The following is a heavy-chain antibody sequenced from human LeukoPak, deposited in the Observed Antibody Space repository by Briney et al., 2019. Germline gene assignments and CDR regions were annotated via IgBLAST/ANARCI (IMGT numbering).Heavy chain of an antibody. V-gene: IGHV4-38-2*02. CDR3: ARGGDIVDY. J-gene: IGHJ4*02. CDR1: RYSISSGYY. D-gene: IGHD5-18*01. CDR2: IYHDGNT. Sequence: SETLSLTCTVSRYSISSGYYWGWIRQTPGKGLEWSGSIYHDGNTYYNPSLKSRVTISVDTSQNQLSLKLSSMTAADTAVYYCARGGDIVDYWGQGILVTVSS.